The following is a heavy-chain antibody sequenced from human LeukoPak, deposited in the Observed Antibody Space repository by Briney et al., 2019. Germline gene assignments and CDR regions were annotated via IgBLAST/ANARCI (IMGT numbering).Heavy chain of an antibody. V-gene: IGHV1-46*01. CDR1: GYTFTSYG. Sequence: GASVKVSCKASGYTFTSYGISWARQAPGQGLEWMGIINPSGGSSRYAQKFQDRVTMTRDMSTSTVYMELSSLRSEDTAVYYCALSGSYWEGFDPWGQGTLVTVSS. J-gene: IGHJ5*02. CDR2: INPSGGSS. CDR3: ALSGSYWEGFDP. D-gene: IGHD1-26*01.